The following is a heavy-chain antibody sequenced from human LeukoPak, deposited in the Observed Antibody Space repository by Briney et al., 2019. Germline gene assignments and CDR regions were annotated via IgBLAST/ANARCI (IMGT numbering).Heavy chain of an antibody. CDR3: AKAYPYYYYSMEV. J-gene: IGHJ6*03. Sequence: GGSLRLSCAASGFTFSSYTMHWVRQVPGKGLEWVSHISWDGGSTYYADSVKGRFTTSRDNSKKSLYLQMNSLRAEDTALYYCAKAYPYYYYSMEVWGKGTTVTVSS. CDR1: GFTFSSYT. V-gene: IGHV3-43*01. CDR2: ISWDGGST.